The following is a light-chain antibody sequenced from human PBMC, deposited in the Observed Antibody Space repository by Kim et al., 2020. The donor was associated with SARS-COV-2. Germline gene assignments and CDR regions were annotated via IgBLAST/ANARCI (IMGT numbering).Light chain of an antibody. CDR2: GAS. Sequence: SPGERATHSCRASQSVSINLAWYQQKPGQAPRLLIYGASTRATGIPARFSGSGSGTEFTLTISSLQSEDFAVYYCQQYNNWSLTFGQGTKVDIK. CDR1: QSVSIN. CDR3: QQYNNWSLT. V-gene: IGKV3-15*01. J-gene: IGKJ1*01.